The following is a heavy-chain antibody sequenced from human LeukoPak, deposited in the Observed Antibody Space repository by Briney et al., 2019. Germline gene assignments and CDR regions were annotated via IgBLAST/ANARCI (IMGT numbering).Heavy chain of an antibody. CDR1: GYTFTSYG. Sequence: ASVKVSCKASGYTFTSYGISWVRQAPGQGLEWMGWISAYNGNTNYAQKLQGRVTMTTDTSTSTAYMELRSLRSDDTAVYYCARETYDLWIPGYYFDYWGQGTLVTVSS. CDR3: ARETYDLWIPGYYFDY. V-gene: IGHV1-18*01. J-gene: IGHJ4*02. CDR2: ISAYNGNT. D-gene: IGHD3-3*01.